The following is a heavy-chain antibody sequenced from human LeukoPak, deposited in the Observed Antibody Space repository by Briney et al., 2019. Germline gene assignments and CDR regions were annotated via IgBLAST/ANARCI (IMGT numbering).Heavy chain of an antibody. Sequence: GASVKVSCKASGYTFTSYDINWVRQATGQGLEWMGWMNPNSGNTGYAQKFQGRVTITADESTSTAYMELSSLRSEDTAVYYCARRTYYYDSSLDYWGQGTLVTVSS. CDR3: ARRTYYYDSSLDY. V-gene: IGHV1-8*01. D-gene: IGHD3-22*01. CDR1: GYTFTSYD. J-gene: IGHJ4*02. CDR2: MNPNSGNT.